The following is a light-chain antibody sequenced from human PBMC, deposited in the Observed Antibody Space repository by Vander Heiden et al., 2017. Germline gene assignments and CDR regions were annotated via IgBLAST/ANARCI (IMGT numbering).Light chain of an antibody. Sequence: DIQLTQSPSSLSASVGDRVTITCRASQSISTYLNWYQQKPGKAPRLLIYAASSLPSGVPSRFSGSGYGTDFTLTISSLQPEDFATYYCQQSYSNPPMYTFGQGTKLEIK. V-gene: IGKV1-39*01. J-gene: IGKJ2*01. CDR1: QSISTY. CDR2: AAS. CDR3: QQSYSNPPMYT.